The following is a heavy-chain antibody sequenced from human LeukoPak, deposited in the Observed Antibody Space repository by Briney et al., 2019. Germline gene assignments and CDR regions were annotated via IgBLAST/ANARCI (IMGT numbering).Heavy chain of an antibody. J-gene: IGHJ4*02. CDR1: GFTFSSYS. V-gene: IGHV3-21*01. CDR3: ARDRPAGAGAYDS. D-gene: IGHD1-14*01. Sequence: PGGSLRLSCAASGFTFSSYSMDWVRQAPGKGLEWVASITGSTYSTYIYYADSVKGRFTISRDNAKNTLYLQMNSLRSEDGAIYYCARDRPAGAGAYDSWGQGTLVSVAS. CDR2: ITGSTYSTYI.